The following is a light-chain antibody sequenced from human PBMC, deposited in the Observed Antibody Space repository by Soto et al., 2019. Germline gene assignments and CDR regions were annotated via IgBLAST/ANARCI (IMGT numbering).Light chain of an antibody. CDR2: DTS. CDR1: QDISNH. CDR3: QQDVNALT. Sequence: DIQMTQSPSSLSASAGDRVTITCQASQDISNHLNWYQQKAGKAPKLLINDTSNLETGVPSRFSGSGSGTDCTLTISSLQPEDIATYHCQQDVNALTFGGGTKLEIQ. J-gene: IGKJ4*01. V-gene: IGKV1-33*01.